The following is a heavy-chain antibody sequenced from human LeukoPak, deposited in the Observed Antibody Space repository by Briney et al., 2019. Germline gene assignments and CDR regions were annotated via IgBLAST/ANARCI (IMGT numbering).Heavy chain of an antibody. CDR2: INPNSGGT. CDR3: ARVGPTASAFDI. Sequence: ASVKVSCKASGYTSTGYYMHWVRQAPGQGLEWMGRINPNSGGTKCAQKFHGRVTMTRDTSISTAYMELSRLRSDDTAVYFCARVGPTASAFDIWGQGTMVTVSS. J-gene: IGHJ3*02. D-gene: IGHD1-26*01. V-gene: IGHV1-2*06. CDR1: GYTSTGYY.